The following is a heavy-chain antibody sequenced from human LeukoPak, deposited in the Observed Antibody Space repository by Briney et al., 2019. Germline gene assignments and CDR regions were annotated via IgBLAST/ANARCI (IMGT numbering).Heavy chain of an antibody. D-gene: IGHD4-17*01. CDR2: IYHSGST. CDR3: ARGNFYGDYAY. V-gene: IGHV4-38-2*01. J-gene: IGHJ4*02. Sequence: SETLSLTCAVSGYSISSGYYWGWIRQPPGKGPEWIGSIYHSGSTYYNPSLKSRVTISVDTSKNQASLKLSSVTAADTAVYYCARGNFYGDYAYWGQGTLVTVSS. CDR1: GYSISSGYY.